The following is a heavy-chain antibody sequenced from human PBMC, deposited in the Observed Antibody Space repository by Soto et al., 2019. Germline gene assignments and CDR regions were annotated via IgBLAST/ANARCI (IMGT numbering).Heavy chain of an antibody. D-gene: IGHD2-15*01. CDR3: TTAPYILVVVAAIYYYGMYV. J-gene: IGHJ6*02. V-gene: IGHV3-15*01. CDR2: IKSKTDGGTT. Sequence: PGGSLRLSCAASGFTFSNAWMSWVRQAPGKGLEWVGRIKSKTDGGTTDYAAPVKGRFTISRDDSKNTLYLQMNSLNTEDTAVYYCTTAPYILVVVAAIYYYGMYVWGQVTTFTVSS. CDR1: GFTFSNAW.